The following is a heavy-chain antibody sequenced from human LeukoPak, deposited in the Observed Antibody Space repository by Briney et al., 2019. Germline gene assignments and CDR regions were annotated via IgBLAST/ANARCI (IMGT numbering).Heavy chain of an antibody. CDR2: IYPGDSDT. CDR1: GYSFTTYW. Sequence: GESLKISCKASGYSFTTYWIAWVRQMPGKGLEWMGIIYPGDSDTRYSPSFQGQVTISADKSISTAYLQWSSLKASDTAMYYCARRAPYYHDSSGYYYDYWGQGILVTVSS. V-gene: IGHV5-51*01. CDR3: ARRAPYYHDSSGYYYDY. D-gene: IGHD3-22*01. J-gene: IGHJ4*02.